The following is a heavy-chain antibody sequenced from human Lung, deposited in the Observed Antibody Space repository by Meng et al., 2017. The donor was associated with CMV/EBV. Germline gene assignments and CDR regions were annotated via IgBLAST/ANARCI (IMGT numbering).Heavy chain of an antibody. CDR1: GDIVSSNSAA. CDR3: ARGINGGCGD. Sequence: QVQPQQSGPGLVKPSPTLSLTCAISGDIVSSNSAAWHWIRQSPSRGLEWLGRTYYRSKWYHEYAVSVKSRITISPDTPKNQFSLQLNSMTPEDTAVYYCARGINGGCGDWGQGTLVTVSS. V-gene: IGHV6-1*01. D-gene: IGHD4-23*01. CDR2: TYYRSKWYH. J-gene: IGHJ4*02.